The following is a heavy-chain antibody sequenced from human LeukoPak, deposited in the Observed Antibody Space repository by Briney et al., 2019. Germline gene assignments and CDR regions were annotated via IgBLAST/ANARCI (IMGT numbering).Heavy chain of an antibody. CDR3: ARDQGSGKVVPAAIGAGYNWFDP. J-gene: IGHJ5*02. Sequence: SVKVSCKASGGTFSSYAISWVRQAPGQGLEWMGAIIPIFGTANYAQKFQGRVTITADKSTSTAYMELSSLRSEDTAVYYCARDQGSGKVVPAAIGAGYNWFDPWGQGTLVTVSS. D-gene: IGHD2-2*01. CDR1: GGTFSSYA. CDR2: IIPIFGTA. V-gene: IGHV1-69*06.